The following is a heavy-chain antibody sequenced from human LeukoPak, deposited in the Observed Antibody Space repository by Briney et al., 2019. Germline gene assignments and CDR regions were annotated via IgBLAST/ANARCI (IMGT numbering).Heavy chain of an antibody. V-gene: IGHV3-21*01. D-gene: IGHD3-22*01. CDR1: GFTLSFYT. CDR3: ARDMKAYDSSYGMDV. J-gene: IGHJ6*02. CDR2: ISSSSNYI. Sequence: GGSLRLSCAASGFTLSFYTMNWVRQAPGKGLEWVSFISSSSNYIYYADSVKGRFTISRDNAKNSLYLQMNSLRAVDTAVYYCARDMKAYDSSYGMDVWGQGTTVTVSS.